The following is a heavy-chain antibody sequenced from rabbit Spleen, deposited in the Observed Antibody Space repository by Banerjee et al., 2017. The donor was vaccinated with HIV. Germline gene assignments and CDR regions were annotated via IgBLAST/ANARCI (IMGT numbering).Heavy chain of an antibody. J-gene: IGHJ4*01. D-gene: IGHD8-1*01. Sequence: QEQLVESGGGLVQPEGSLTVTCTASGFSFSDGYVMCWVCQAPGKGLEWIGCINSVSGRPVYATWAIGRFTISRASWTTVTLQMTSLTAADTATYFCARDAGSYDYIDVYFNLWGPGTLVTVS. V-gene: IGHV1S45*01. CDR3: ARDAGSYDYIDVYFNL. CDR1: GFSFSDGYV. CDR2: INSVSGRP.